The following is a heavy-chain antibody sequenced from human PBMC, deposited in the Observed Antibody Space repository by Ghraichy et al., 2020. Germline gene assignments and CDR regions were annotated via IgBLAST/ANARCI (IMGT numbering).Heavy chain of an antibody. CDR1: GGSFSGYY. Sequence: SQTLSLTCAVYGGSFSGYYWSWIRQPPGKGLEWIGEINHSGSTNYNPSLKSRVTISVDTSKNQFSLKLSSVTAADTAVYYCARESRLVTVTTYWYFDLWGRGTLVTVSS. J-gene: IGHJ2*01. CDR3: ARESRLVTVTTYWYFDL. D-gene: IGHD4-17*01. V-gene: IGHV4-34*01. CDR2: INHSGST.